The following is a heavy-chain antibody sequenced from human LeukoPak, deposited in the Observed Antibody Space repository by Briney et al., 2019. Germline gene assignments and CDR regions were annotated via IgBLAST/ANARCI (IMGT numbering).Heavy chain of an antibody. J-gene: IGHJ4*02. CDR2: ISGSGGST. V-gene: IGHV3-23*01. Sequence: GGSLRLSCAASGFTFSSYAMSWVRQAPGKGLEWVSAISGSGGSTYYADSVKGRFTISRDNSKNTLYLQMNSLRAEDTAVYYCAEDGSSGYYYAYFDYWGQGTLVTVSS. CDR3: AEDGSSGYYYAYFDY. CDR1: GFTFSSYA. D-gene: IGHD3-22*01.